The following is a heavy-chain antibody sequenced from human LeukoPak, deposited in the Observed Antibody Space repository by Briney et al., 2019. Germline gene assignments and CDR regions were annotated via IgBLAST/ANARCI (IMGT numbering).Heavy chain of an antibody. CDR2: IKSKTDGGTA. CDR3: AKEGGVTAMSAFGHNYYFDY. V-gene: IGHV3-15*01. CDR1: GFSFSNAW. J-gene: IGHJ4*02. D-gene: IGHD2-21*02. Sequence: GGSLRLSCAASGFSFSNAWVSWVRQAPGKGLEWVGRIKSKTDGGTADYAAPVKGRFTIPRDDSKNTLYLQMNSLRAEDTAVYYCAKEGGVTAMSAFGHNYYFDYWGQGTLVTVSS.